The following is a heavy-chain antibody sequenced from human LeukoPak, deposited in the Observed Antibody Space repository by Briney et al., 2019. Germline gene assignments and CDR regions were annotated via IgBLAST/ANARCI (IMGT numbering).Heavy chain of an antibody. J-gene: IGHJ4*02. CDR3: AKEVPVAGHFDY. V-gene: IGHV3-23*01. Sequence: GGSLRLSCAASGFMFNDYVMKWVRQAPGKGPEWITFIRVGGGSTYYADSVRGRFTISRDNSKNTLYLQMDGLRAEDTAVYYCAKEVPVAGHFDYWGQGTLVTVSS. D-gene: IGHD6-19*01. CDR1: GFMFNDYV. CDR2: IRVGGGST.